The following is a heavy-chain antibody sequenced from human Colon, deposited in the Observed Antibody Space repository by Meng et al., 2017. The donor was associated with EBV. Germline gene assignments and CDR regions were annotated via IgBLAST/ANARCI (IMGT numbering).Heavy chain of an antibody. CDR2: IYYSGSA. Sequence: QLPLQESGSGLVKPSEXLSLTCAVSGGSISSGGYSWHWIRQPPGKGLQWIGYIYYSGSAFYNPSLKSRVTLSVDRSKNQFSLNLSSVTAADTAVYYCARGAYFDYWGQGTLVTVSS. CDR3: ARGAYFDY. CDR1: GGSISSGGYS. J-gene: IGHJ4*02. V-gene: IGHV4-30-2*01.